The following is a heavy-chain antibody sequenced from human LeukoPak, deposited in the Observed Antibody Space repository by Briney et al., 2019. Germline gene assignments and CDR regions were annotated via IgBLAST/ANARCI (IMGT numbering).Heavy chain of an antibody. CDR2: ISYDGSNK. Sequence: GGSLRLSCAASGFTFSSYAMHWVRQAPGKGLECVAVISYDGSNKYYADSVKGRFTISRDNSKNTLYLQMNSLRAEDTAVYYCAGTPSGSYLFDYWGQGTLVTVSS. J-gene: IGHJ4*02. V-gene: IGHV3-30-3*01. CDR3: AGTPSGSYLFDY. CDR1: GFTFSSYA. D-gene: IGHD1-26*01.